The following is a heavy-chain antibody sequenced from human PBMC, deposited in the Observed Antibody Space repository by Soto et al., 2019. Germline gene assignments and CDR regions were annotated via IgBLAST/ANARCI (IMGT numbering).Heavy chain of an antibody. V-gene: IGHV3-48*03. J-gene: IGHJ4*02. CDR2: ISSSGSTI. Sequence: GWSLRLSCASSVFTFSSYEMNWVRQAPGKGLEWVSYISSSGSTIYYADSVKGRFTISRDNAKNSLYLQMNSLRAEDTAVYYCARVSGIAARLFDYWGQGTLVTVSS. D-gene: IGHD6-6*01. CDR3: ARVSGIAARLFDY. CDR1: VFTFSSYE.